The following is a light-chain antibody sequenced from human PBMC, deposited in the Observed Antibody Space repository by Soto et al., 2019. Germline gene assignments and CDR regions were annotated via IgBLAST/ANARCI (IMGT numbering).Light chain of an antibody. CDR2: EVS. CDR1: SSDVGGYHY. Sequence: QSALTQPPSASGSPGQSVTIFCTGTSSDVGGYHYVSWYQQHPGKAPKLMIYEVSKRPSGVPDRFSGSKSDNTASLTVSGLQAEDEADYYCSSYADTNNLVFGGGTKVTVL. CDR3: SSYADTNNLV. V-gene: IGLV2-8*01. J-gene: IGLJ2*01.